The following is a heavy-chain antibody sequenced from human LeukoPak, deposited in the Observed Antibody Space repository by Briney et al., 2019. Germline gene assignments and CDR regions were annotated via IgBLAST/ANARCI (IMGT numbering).Heavy chain of an antibody. Sequence: SETLSLTCAVYGGSFSGYYWSWIRQPPGKGLEWIGEINHSGSTNYNPSLKSRVTISVDTSKNQFSLKLSSVTAADTAVYYCARDKGWLQQYYFDYWGQGTLVTVSS. CDR1: GGSFSGYY. CDR2: INHSGST. D-gene: IGHD5-24*01. CDR3: ARDKGWLQQYYFDY. V-gene: IGHV4-34*01. J-gene: IGHJ4*02.